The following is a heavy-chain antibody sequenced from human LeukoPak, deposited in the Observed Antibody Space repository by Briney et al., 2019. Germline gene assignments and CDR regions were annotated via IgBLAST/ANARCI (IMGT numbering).Heavy chain of an antibody. J-gene: IGHJ4*02. CDR3: ARVYSSSWLYFDY. V-gene: IGHV4-59*01. CDR1: GGSISSYY. D-gene: IGHD6-13*01. Sequence: SETLSLTCTVSGGSISSYYWSWIRQPPGKGLEWIGYIYYSGSTNYNPSLKSRVTISVDTSKNQFSLKLSSVTAADTAVYYCARVYSSSWLYFDYLGQGTLVTVSS. CDR2: IYYSGST.